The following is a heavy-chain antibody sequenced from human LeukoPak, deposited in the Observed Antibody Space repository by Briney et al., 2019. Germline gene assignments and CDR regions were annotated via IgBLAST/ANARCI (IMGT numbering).Heavy chain of an antibody. J-gene: IGHJ4*02. Sequence: SETLSLTCTVSGGSISSVGYYWSWIRQHPGTGLEWIGYIYCSGSTYYNPSLKSRVTISVDTSENQFSLRLSSVTAADTAVYYCARGDYGDYDFDYWGQGILVTVSS. V-gene: IGHV4-31*03. CDR3: ARGDYGDYDFDY. CDR1: GGSISSVGYY. D-gene: IGHD4-17*01. CDR2: IYCSGST.